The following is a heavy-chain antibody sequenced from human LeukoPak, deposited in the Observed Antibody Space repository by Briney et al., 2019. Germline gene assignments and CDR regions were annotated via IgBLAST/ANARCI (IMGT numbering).Heavy chain of an antibody. CDR3: AKSPGRWLQLADY. Sequence: PGGSLRLSCAASGFTFSSYGMHWVRQAPGKGLEWVAVISYDGSNKYFADSVKGRFTISRDNSKNTLYLQMNSLRAEDTAVYYCAKSPGRWLQLADYWGQGTLVTVSS. CDR2: ISYDGSNK. J-gene: IGHJ4*02. V-gene: IGHV3-30*18. D-gene: IGHD5-24*01. CDR1: GFTFSSYG.